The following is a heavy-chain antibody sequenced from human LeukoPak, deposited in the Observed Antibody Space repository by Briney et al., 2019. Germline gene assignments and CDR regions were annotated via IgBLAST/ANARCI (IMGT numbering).Heavy chain of an antibody. CDR2: ISSSSSYI. J-gene: IGHJ5*02. Sequence: GGSLRLSCEASGFTFSSYSMNWVRQAPGKGLEWVSSISSSSSYIYYADSVKGRFTISRDNAKNSLYLQMNSLRAEDTAVYYCARDHFSSGWTQGWFDPWGQGTLVTVSS. V-gene: IGHV3-21*01. D-gene: IGHD6-19*01. CDR1: GFTFSSYS. CDR3: ARDHFSSGWTQGWFDP.